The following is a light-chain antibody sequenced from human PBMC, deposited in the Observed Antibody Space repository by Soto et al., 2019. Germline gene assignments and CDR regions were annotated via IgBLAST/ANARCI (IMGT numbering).Light chain of an antibody. CDR1: QSVSSY. V-gene: IGKV3-11*01. J-gene: IGKJ5*01. CDR3: QQRSNWPSIT. Sequence: EIVLTQSPATLSLSPGERATLSRRASQSVSSYLAWYQQKPGQAPRLLIYDASNRATGIPARFSGSGSGTDFTLTISSLEPEDFAVYYCQQRSNWPSITFGQGTLLEIK. CDR2: DAS.